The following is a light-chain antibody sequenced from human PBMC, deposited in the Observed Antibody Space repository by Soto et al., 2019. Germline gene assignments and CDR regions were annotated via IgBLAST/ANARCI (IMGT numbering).Light chain of an antibody. V-gene: IGKV3-15*01. Sequence: EIVMTQSPATLSVSPGERATLSCRASQSVRRNLAWYQQKPGQAPRLLIYEASTRATGIPARFSGSRSGTDFTLTISSLQSEDFVVYYCHQYNDWPLTFGGGTRVEIK. J-gene: IGKJ4*01. CDR2: EAS. CDR3: HQYNDWPLT. CDR1: QSVRRN.